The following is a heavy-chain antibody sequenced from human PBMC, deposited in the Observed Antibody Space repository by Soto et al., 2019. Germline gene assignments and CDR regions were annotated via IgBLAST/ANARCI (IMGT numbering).Heavy chain of an antibody. Sequence: QVQLVHSGAEVKKPGSSVKVSCKASGRTFSNYVVNWVRQAPGQGLEWMGRNIPISGAANYAQKFQGRVTITSDKSTSTSCMELSSLRSEDTAVYYCARDMTSTVVPYFDFWGQGALVTVSS. V-gene: IGHV1-69*06. CDR2: NIPISGAA. CDR3: ARDMTSTVVPYFDF. D-gene: IGHD2-21*01. CDR1: GRTFSNYV. J-gene: IGHJ4*02.